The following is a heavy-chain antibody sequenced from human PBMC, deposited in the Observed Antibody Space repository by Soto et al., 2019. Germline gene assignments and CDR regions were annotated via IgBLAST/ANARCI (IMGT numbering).Heavy chain of an antibody. D-gene: IGHD2-21*01. J-gene: IGHJ4*02. CDR3: ARAPILVGETPYENYLDY. Sequence: SVKVSCRASGGTFSNFVISWVRQAPAQGLEWIGRNIPIFGTANYAQKFQGRVTIIADESTGTTYMELTSLRSEDTAVYYCARAPILVGETPYENYLDYVGQGTLLAFCS. CDR1: GGTFSNFV. V-gene: IGHV1-69*13. CDR2: NIPIFGTA.